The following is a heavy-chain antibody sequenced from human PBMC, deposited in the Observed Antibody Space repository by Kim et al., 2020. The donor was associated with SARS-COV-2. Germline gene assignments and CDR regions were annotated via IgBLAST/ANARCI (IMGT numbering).Heavy chain of an antibody. CDR2: IYYSGST. V-gene: IGHV4-39*02. CDR3: AREGVTIYTGYFYYGVVV. CDR1: GGSISSSSYY. J-gene: IGHJ6*02. D-gene: IGHD3-16*01. Sequence: SETLSLTCTVSGGSISSSSYYWGWKRQPPGKGLEWIGSIYYSGSTYYNPTLKSRVTISEDTSKNQFSLKLSSVTAADTAVYYCAREGVTIYTGYFYYGVVVWGRRATLAVSS.